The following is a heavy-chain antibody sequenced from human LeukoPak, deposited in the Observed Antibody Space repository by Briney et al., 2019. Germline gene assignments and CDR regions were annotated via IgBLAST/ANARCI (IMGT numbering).Heavy chain of an antibody. J-gene: IGHJ5*02. D-gene: IGHD3-22*01. CDR3: AKDRTGYYDSSGYLNWFDP. Sequence: GGSLRLSYAASGFTFSRYAMSWLRQAPGKGLEWVSGISGSGGSTYYADSVKGRFTISRDNSKNTLYLQMNSLRAEDTAVYYCAKDRTGYYDSSGYLNWFDPWGQGTLVTVSS. CDR1: GFTFSRYA. CDR2: ISGSGGST. V-gene: IGHV3-23*01.